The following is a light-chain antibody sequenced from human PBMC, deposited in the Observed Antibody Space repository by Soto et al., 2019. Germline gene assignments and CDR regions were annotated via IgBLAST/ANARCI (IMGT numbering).Light chain of an antibody. CDR1: KTISSW. Sequence: GDKCNITLRASKTISSWLARYXEKXVKXXKXXXYKASTLKSGVPSRFSGSGSGTEFTLTISSLQPDDFATYYCQHYNSYSEAFGQGTKVDIK. J-gene: IGKJ1*01. CDR2: KAS. V-gene: IGKV1-5*03. CDR3: QHYNSYSEA.